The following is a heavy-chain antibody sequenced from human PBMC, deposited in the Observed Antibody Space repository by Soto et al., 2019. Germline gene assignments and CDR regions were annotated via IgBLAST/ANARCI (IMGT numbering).Heavy chain of an antibody. CDR3: ARAITELRLVTISPTYYFDY. CDR1: GGTFSSYT. D-gene: IGHD3-9*01. CDR2: IIPIFGTA. V-gene: IGHV1-69*13. J-gene: IGHJ4*02. Sequence: SVKVSCKASGGTFSSYTVTWVRQAPGQGLEWMGGIIPIFGTANYAQKFQGRVTITADESTSTAYMELSSLRSDDTAVYYCARAITELRLVTISPTYYFDYWGQGTLDTVSS.